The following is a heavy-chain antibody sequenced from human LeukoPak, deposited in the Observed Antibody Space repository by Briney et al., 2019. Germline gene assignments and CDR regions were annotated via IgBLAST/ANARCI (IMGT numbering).Heavy chain of an antibody. CDR2: ISDDSYRT. V-gene: IGHV3-11*01. D-gene: IGHD5-24*01. CDR3: AKSLGVGGYTRYKGFDQ. Sequence: PGGSLRLSCIASGFNFGGYYMGWIRQAPGKGLEWVSYISDDSYRTPYGDSVKGRFTISRDNAKNSLYLQMDNLRVEDTAVYYCAKSLGVGGYTRYKGFDQWGQGTLVTVSS. CDR1: GFNFGGYY. J-gene: IGHJ4*02.